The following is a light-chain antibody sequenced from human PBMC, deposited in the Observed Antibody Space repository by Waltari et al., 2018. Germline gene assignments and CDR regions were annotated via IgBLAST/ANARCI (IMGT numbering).Light chain of an antibody. CDR1: SSDPNTYNY. J-gene: IGLJ2*01. CDR3: SSFISISARVV. Sequence: QSALTQPASVSGSPGHSITISCSGTSSDPNTYNYVSWYQQHPGRGPKLIIYDVSHRPSGVSSRFSGSKSGSTASRTISGLQAEDEALYFCSSFISISARVVFGGGTKLTVL. CDR2: DVS. V-gene: IGLV2-14*03.